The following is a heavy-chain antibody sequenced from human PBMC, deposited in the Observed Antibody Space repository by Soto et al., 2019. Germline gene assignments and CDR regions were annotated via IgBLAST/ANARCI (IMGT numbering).Heavy chain of an antibody. CDR1: GGSISSSSYY. D-gene: IGHD4-17*01. J-gene: IGHJ6*02. CDR3: AWTYGDYPPYGMDV. CDR2: IYYSGST. Sequence: QLQLQESGPGLVKPSETLSLTCTVSGGSISSSSYYWGWIRKPPGKGLEWIGSIYYSGSTYYNPSLKSRVSISVDTSKNQFSLKLSSVTAADTAVYYCAWTYGDYPPYGMDVWGQGTTVTVSS. V-gene: IGHV4-39*01.